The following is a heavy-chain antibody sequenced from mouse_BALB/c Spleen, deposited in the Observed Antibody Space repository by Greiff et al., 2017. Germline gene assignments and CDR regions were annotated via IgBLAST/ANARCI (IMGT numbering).Heavy chain of an antibody. D-gene: IGHD2-12*01. Sequence: EVQLQQSGPELVKPGASVKISCKASGYSFTGYFMNWVMQSHGKSLEWIGRINPYNGDTFYNQKFKGKATLTVDKSSSTAHMELRSLASEDTAVYYCARALLYDAMDYWGQGTSVTVSS. J-gene: IGHJ4*01. CDR1: GYSFTGYF. CDR2: INPYNGDT. V-gene: IGHV1-20*02. CDR3: ARALLYDAMDY.